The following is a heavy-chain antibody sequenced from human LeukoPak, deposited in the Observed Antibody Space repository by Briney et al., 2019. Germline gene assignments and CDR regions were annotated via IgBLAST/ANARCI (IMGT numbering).Heavy chain of an antibody. Sequence: GGSLRLSCAASGFTFSSYSMNWVRQAPGKGLEWVSSISSSSSYIYYADSVKGRFTISRDNAKNLLYLQMNSLRAEDTAVYYCVTSWCRQQRDYWGQGTLVTVSS. CDR3: VTSWCRQQRDY. J-gene: IGHJ4*02. CDR1: GFTFSSYS. V-gene: IGHV3-21*01. D-gene: IGHD2-8*01. CDR2: ISSSSSYI.